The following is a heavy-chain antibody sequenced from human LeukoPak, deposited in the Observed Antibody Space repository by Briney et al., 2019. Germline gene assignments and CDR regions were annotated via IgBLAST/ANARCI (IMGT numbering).Heavy chain of an antibody. V-gene: IGHV1-8*01. CDR2: MNPNSGNT. J-gene: IGHJ6*03. Sequence: ASVKVSCKASGYTFTSYDINWVRQATGQGLEWMGWMNPNSGNTGYAQKFQGRVTMTRNTSISTAYMELSSLRSEDTAVYYCARGLWLQLYYYYMDVWGKGTTVTASS. D-gene: IGHD5-24*01. CDR3: ARGLWLQLYYYYMDV. CDR1: GYTFTSYD.